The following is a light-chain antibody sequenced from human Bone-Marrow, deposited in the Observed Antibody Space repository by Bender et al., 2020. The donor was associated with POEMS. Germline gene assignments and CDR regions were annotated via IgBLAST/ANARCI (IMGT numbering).Light chain of an antibody. Sequence: QSALTQPASVSGSPGQSITISCTGTSSDVGSYNLVSWYQQYPGKAPKLIISEDTERPSGVSNRFSGSKSGHTVSLTISGLQAEDEADYYCSSYRSSIIYVFGTGTRVTVL. CDR2: EDT. CDR3: SSYRSSIIYV. J-gene: IGLJ1*01. CDR1: SSDVGSYNL. V-gene: IGLV2-14*02.